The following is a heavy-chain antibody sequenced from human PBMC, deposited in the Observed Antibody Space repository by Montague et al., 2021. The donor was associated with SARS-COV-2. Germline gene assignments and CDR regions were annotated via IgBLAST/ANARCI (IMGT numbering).Heavy chain of an antibody. CDR2: ISYSGRT. Sequence: TLSLTCTVSGASITSGGYFWNWIRQHPGKGLEYIGAISYSGRTXYXXXXTXRVSISMDTSKNAFSLSLHSVTAADTAVYFCAASGRRGYSNPFHHCGRGSLVTVSS. D-gene: IGHD4-11*01. J-gene: IGHJ4*02. CDR1: GASITSGGYF. V-gene: IGHV4-31*03. CDR3: AASGRRGYSNPFHH.